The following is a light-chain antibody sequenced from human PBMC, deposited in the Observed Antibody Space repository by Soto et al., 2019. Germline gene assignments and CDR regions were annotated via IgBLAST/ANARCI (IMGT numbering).Light chain of an antibody. V-gene: IGKV3-15*01. CDR3: HQYNNCHT. J-gene: IGKJ2*01. CDR2: GAS. CDR1: QSVSSN. Sequence: ELVMTQSPATLSVSPGERATLSCRASQSVSSNLAWYQQKPGQAPRLLIYGASTRATGVPARFSGTGSGTEFTLTISSLQSEDFAVYYCHQYNNCHTFGQGTKLEIK.